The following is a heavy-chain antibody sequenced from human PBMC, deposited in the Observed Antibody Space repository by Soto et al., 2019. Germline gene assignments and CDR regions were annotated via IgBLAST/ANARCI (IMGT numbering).Heavy chain of an antibody. CDR1: GGSISNYH. V-gene: IGHV4-59*08. CDR2: LYYNGST. CDR3: ARHVSFLLTLTTDDYTYMDV. D-gene: IGHD4-17*01. J-gene: IGHJ6*03. Sequence: QVQLQESGPGLVKPSETLSLTCSVSGGSISNYHWSWIRQPPGKGLEWIGYLYYNGSTSYNPSLKSRLTISVDSSNNRLSLKLNSVTAADTAMYYCARHVSFLLTLTTDDYTYMDVWGKGTAVTVSS.